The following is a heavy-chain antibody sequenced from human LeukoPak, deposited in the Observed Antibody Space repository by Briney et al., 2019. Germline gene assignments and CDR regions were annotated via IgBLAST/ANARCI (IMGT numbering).Heavy chain of an antibody. J-gene: IGHJ4*02. V-gene: IGHV3-48*03. CDR1: GFTFRSYE. D-gene: IGHD2-15*01. CDR2: ISSRGSTT. CDR3: VRDGYCSGGSCSWTLDY. Sequence: SGGSLRLSCEASGFTFRSYEMNWVRQAPGKGLEWISYISSRGSTTYYADSVKGRFTISRDNAKNSLYLQMNSLRAEDTAVYYCVRDGYCSGGSCSWTLDYWGQGTLVTVSS.